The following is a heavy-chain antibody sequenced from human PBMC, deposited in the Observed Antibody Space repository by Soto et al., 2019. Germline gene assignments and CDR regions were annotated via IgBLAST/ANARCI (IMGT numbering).Heavy chain of an antibody. D-gene: IGHD2-15*01. CDR2: IYYSGST. CDR1: GGSISSGDYY. CDR3: ASDYLGYCSGGSCY. J-gene: IGHJ4*02. Sequence: SETLSLTCTVSGGSISSGDYYWSWIRQPPGKGLEWIGYIYYSGSTYYNPSLKSRVTISVDTSKNQFSLKLSSVTAADTAVYYCASDYLGYCSGGSCYWGQGTLVTVSS. V-gene: IGHV4-30-4*01.